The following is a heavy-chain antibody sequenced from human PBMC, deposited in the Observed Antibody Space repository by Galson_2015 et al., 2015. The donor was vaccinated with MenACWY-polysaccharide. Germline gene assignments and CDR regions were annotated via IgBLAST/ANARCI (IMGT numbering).Heavy chain of an antibody. CDR3: ARGWIQPGGLS. D-gene: IGHD5-18*01. J-gene: IGHJ5*02. CDR1: GGSFSGYY. V-gene: IGHV4-34*01. Sequence: SETLSLTCTVYGGSFSGYYWSWIRQPPGKGLEWIGEINQSGSTNYNPTLKSRVTISVDTSKNQFSLKLSSVTAADTAVYYCARGWIQPGGLSWGQGTLVTVSS. CDR2: INQSGST.